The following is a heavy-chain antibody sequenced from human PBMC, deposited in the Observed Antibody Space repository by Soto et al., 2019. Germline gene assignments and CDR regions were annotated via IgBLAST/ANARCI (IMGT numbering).Heavy chain of an antibody. CDR1: GGSISSGGYY. V-gene: IGHV4-31*03. CDR2: IYYSGTT. Sequence: QVQLQESGPGLVKPSQTLSLTCTVSGGSISSGGYYWYWIRQHPGKGLEWIGYIYYSGTTYYNPSIKSRVTISVDTSKNQFSLKLCSVTAADTAVYYCAASCVACGGFNYYGMDVWGQGTTVTVSS. D-gene: IGHD2-21*01. CDR3: AASCVACGGFNYYGMDV. J-gene: IGHJ6*02.